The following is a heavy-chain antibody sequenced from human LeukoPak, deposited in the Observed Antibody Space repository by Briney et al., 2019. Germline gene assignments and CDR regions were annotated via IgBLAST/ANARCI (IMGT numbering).Heavy chain of an antibody. V-gene: IGHV3-33*01. CDR1: GFPFSSYG. CDR3: ARDFSAAFDF. Sequence: GGSLRLSCAASGFPFSSYGMHWVRQAPGKGLEWVARLVYDERIDYANSVKGRFSISRDNSKNTLFLDMSDLRVEDTAVYYCARDFSAAFDFWGQGVLVTVSS. CDR2: LVYDERI. D-gene: IGHD6-19*01. J-gene: IGHJ4*02.